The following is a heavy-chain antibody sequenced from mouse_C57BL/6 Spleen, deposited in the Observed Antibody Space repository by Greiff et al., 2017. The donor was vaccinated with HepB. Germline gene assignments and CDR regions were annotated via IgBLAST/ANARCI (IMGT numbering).Heavy chain of an antibody. CDR3: ARPYYYGSSYRYAMDY. V-gene: IGHV1-20*01. J-gene: IGHJ4*01. Sequence: EVQLQQSGPELVKPGDSVKISCKASGYSFTGYFMNWVMQSHGKSLEWIGRINPYNGDTFYNQKFKGKATLTVDKSSSTAHMELRSLTSEDSAVYYCARPYYYGSSYRYAMDYWGQGTSVTVSS. CDR1: GYSFTGYF. D-gene: IGHD1-1*01. CDR2: INPYNGDT.